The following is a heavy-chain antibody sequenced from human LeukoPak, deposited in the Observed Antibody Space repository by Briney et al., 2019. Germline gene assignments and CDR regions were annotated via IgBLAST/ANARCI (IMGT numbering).Heavy chain of an antibody. CDR1: GYFSSRGYH. CDR3: ARVDWNPDY. CDR2: IHHSGST. D-gene: IGHD1-1*01. V-gene: IGHV4-38-2*01. J-gene: IGHJ4*02. Sequence: SETFSLTSAVCGYFSSRGYHGGRNRQPPGKWLEWIGSIHHSGSTYYNSSLKSRVTISVDTSKNQFSLKVSSVTAADTAVYYCARVDWNPDYWGQGTLVTVSS.